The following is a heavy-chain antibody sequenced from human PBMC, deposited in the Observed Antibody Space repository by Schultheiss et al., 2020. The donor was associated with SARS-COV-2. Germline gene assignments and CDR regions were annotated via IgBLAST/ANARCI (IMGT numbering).Heavy chain of an antibody. CDR2: IYYSGST. CDR1: GFTVSSNY. CDR3: ARLAYSYDSSGYLLAPTFDY. V-gene: IGHV4-59*02. Sequence: GSLRLSCTASGFTVSSNYLSWVRQAPGKGLEWIGYIYYSGSTNYNPSLKSRVTISVDTSKNQFSLKLSSVTAADTAVYYCARLAYSYDSSGYLLAPTFDYWGQGTLVTVSS. J-gene: IGHJ4*02. D-gene: IGHD3-22*01.